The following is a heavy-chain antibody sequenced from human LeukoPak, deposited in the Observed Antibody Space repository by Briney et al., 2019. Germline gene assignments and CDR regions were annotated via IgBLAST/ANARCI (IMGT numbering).Heavy chain of an antibody. CDR3: AKDGAKGYCSGGSCYEAAFDI. CDR2: ISGSGGST. J-gene: IGHJ3*02. Sequence: PGGSLRLSCAASGFTFSSYAMSWVRQAPGKGLEWVSAISGSGGSTYYADFVKGRFTISRDNSKNTLYLQMNSLRAEDTAVYYCAKDGAKGYCSGGSCYEAAFDIWGQGTMVTVSS. CDR1: GFTFSSYA. D-gene: IGHD2-15*01. V-gene: IGHV3-23*01.